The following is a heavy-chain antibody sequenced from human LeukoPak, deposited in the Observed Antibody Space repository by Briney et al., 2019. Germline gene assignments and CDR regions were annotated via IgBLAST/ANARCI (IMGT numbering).Heavy chain of an antibody. CDR3: ARDEGDSRWFGELYHY. D-gene: IGHD3-10*01. Sequence: SVKVSCKASGGTFRSYAISWVRQAPGQGLEWMGGIIPIFGTANYAQKFQGRVTITADEATSTAYMELSSLRAEDTAVYFCARDEGDSRWFGELYHYWGQGTLVTVSS. CDR2: IIPIFGTA. J-gene: IGHJ4*02. V-gene: IGHV1-69*13. CDR1: GGTFRSYA.